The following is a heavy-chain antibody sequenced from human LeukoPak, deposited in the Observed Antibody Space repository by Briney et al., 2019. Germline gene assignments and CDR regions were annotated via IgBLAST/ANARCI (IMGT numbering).Heavy chain of an antibody. D-gene: IGHD3-10*01. Sequence: SETLSLTCTVSGGSISSSSYYWGWIRQPPGKGLEWIGSIYYSGSTYYNPSLKSRVTISVDTSKNQFSLKLSSVTAADTAVYYCARELRSYYNFWDNWFDPWGQGTLVTVSS. CDR3: ARELRSYYNFWDNWFDP. CDR2: IYYSGST. CDR1: GGSISSSSYY. V-gene: IGHV4-39*02. J-gene: IGHJ5*02.